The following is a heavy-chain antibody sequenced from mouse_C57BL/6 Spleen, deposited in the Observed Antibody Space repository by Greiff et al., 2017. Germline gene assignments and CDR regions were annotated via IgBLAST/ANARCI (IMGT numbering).Heavy chain of an antibody. CDR1: GYAFSSSW. CDR3: ARGSNGGY. CDR2: IYPGDGDT. Sequence: QVQLQQSGPELVKPGASVKISCKASGYAFSSSWMNWVKQRPGKGLEWIGRIYPGDGDTNYNGKFKGKATLTADKSSSTAYMQLSSLTSEDSAVYFCARGSNGGYWGQGTLVTVSA. V-gene: IGHV1-82*01. D-gene: IGHD2-5*01. J-gene: IGHJ3*01.